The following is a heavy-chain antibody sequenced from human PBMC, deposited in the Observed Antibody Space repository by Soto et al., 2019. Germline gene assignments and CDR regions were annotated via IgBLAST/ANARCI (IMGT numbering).Heavy chain of an antibody. V-gene: IGHV4-61*01. J-gene: IGHJ4*02. CDR1: GDSISGGSYY. Sequence: QVQLQESGPGLVKTSETLSLTCSVSGDSISGGSYYWSLIRRPPGKGLEWIGYIYHSGSTNYNPSLKSRVTISLDTSKNQFSLNLRSVTAADTAVYYCARAVSFGESDSWGQGILVTVSS. CDR3: ARAVSFGESDS. D-gene: IGHD3-10*01. CDR2: IYHSGST.